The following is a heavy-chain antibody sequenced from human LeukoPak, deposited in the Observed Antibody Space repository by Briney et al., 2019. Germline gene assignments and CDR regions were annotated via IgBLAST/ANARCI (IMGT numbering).Heavy chain of an antibody. CDR1: GFTFSSNW. J-gene: IGHJ4*02. CDR2: IKHDGSEK. V-gene: IGHV3-7*01. CDR3: ARDVLTTVVTKAFDY. D-gene: IGHD4-17*01. Sequence: GGSLRLSCAVSGFTFSSNWMGWVRQAPGKGLEWVANIKHDGSEKYYVDSVKGRFTISRDNAKNSLYLQMNSLRAEDTAVYYCARDVLTTVVTKAFDYWGQGTLVTVSS.